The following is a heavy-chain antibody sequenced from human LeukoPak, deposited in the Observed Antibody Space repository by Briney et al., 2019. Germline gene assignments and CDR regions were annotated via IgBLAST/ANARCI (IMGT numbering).Heavy chain of an antibody. CDR1: GYSISSGYF. V-gene: IGHV4-38-2*02. D-gene: IGHD6-19*01. J-gene: IGHJ4*02. Sequence: SETLSLTCTVSGYSISSGYFWGWIRQPPGKGLEWIGEIYRSGTTNYKPSLKSRVTISLDKSRNHFSLKLTSVTAADSAVYYCARRSPYSTGWSSYFDYWGQGALVTVSS. CDR2: IYRSGTT. CDR3: ARRSPYSTGWSSYFDY.